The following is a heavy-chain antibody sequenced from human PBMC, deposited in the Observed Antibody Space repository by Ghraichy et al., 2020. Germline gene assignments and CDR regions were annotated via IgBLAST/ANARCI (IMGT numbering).Heavy chain of an antibody. CDR3: ARSSVAGPNWFDP. J-gene: IGHJ5*02. V-gene: IGHV3-30-3*01. Sequence: GVSLRLSCAASGFTFSSYAMHWVRQAPGKGLEWVAVISYDGSNKYYADSVKGRFTISRDNSKNTLYLQMNSLRAEDTAVYYCARSSVAGPNWFDPWGQGTLVTVSS. CDR2: ISYDGSNK. D-gene: IGHD6-19*01. CDR1: GFTFSSYA.